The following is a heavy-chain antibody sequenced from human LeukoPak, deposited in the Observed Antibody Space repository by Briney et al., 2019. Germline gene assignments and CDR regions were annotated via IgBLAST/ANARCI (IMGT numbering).Heavy chain of an antibody. V-gene: IGHV5-51*01. D-gene: IGHD2-15*01. CDR2: IYPGDSDT. CDR1: GYTFTNYW. J-gene: IGHJ6*02. Sequence: GESLKISCKGSGYTFTNYWIAWVRQMPGKGLEWMGIIYPGDSDTTYSPSFQGQVTISADKSISTAYLQWSSLKASDTAMYYCARGGGGRSSCNYGLDVWGHGTTVTVSS. CDR3: ARGGGGRSSCNYGLDV.